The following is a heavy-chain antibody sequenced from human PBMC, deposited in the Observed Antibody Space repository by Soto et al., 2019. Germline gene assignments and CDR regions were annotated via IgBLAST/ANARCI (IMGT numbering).Heavy chain of an antibody. CDR2: MNPNSGNT. J-gene: IGHJ6*03. CDR3: ARAGGYYGSGSYYKRGRGIYYYYMDV. CDR1: GHTFTSYD. Sequence: ASVKVSCKASGHTFTSYDINWVRQATGQGLEWMGWMNPNSGNTGYAQKFQGRVTMTRNTSISTAYMELSSLRSEDTAVYYCARAGGYYGSGSYYKRGRGIYYYYMDVWGEGTTVTVSS. V-gene: IGHV1-8*01. D-gene: IGHD3-10*01.